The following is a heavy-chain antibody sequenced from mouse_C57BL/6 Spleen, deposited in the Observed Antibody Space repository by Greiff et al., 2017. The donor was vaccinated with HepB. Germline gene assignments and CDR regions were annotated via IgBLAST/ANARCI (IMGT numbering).Heavy chain of an antibody. CDR1: GYTFTSYW. J-gene: IGHJ2*01. CDR3: ARAEGFTTVVATGFDY. CDR2: IDPNSGGT. Sequence: QVQLQQPGAELVKPGASVKLSCKASGYTFTSYWMHWVKQRPGRGLEWIGRIDPNSGGTKYNEKFKSKATLTVDKPSSTAYMQLSSLTSEDSAVYYCARAEGFTTVVATGFDYWGQGTTLTVSS. V-gene: IGHV1-72*01. D-gene: IGHD1-1*01.